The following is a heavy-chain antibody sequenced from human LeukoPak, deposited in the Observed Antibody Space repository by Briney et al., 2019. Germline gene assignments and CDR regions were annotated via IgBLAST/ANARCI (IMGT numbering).Heavy chain of an antibody. CDR2: MNPNSGNT. J-gene: IGHJ3*02. Sequence: ASVKVSCKASGYTFTSYDINWVRQATGQGLEWMGWMNPNSGNTGYAQKFQGRVTMTRNTSISTAYVELSSLRSEDTAVYYCARDSGQGGAFDIWGQGTMVTVSS. CDR1: GYTFTSYD. D-gene: IGHD2-15*01. V-gene: IGHV1-8*01. CDR3: ARDSGQGGAFDI.